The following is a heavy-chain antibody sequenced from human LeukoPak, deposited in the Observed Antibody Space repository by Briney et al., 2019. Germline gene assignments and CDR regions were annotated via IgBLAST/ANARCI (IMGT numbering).Heavy chain of an antibody. Sequence: SQTLSLTCTVSGDSINIHHHFWGWIRQHPGKGLEWIGYENYIGSTFYNPSLKSRVTISLDTSKNQISLNLTTVTAADTAVYYCAREGGNFDFDSWGQGSLVTVSS. CDR2: ENYIGST. CDR3: AREGGNFDFDS. J-gene: IGHJ4*02. V-gene: IGHV4-31*03. CDR1: GDSINIHHHF. D-gene: IGHD4-23*01.